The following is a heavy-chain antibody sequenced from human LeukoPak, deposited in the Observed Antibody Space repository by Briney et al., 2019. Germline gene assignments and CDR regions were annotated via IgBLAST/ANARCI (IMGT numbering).Heavy chain of an antibody. J-gene: IGHJ5*02. V-gene: IGHV1-46*01. D-gene: IGHD6-19*01. CDR1: GYTFTSYY. CDR3: AVYSSGWYP. Sequence: GASVTVSCKASGYTFTSYYMHWVRQAPGQGLEWMGIINPSGGSTVYAQKFQGRVTMTRDTSTSTVYMELRSLRSDDTAVYYCAVYSSGWYPWGQGTLVTVSS. CDR2: INPSGGST.